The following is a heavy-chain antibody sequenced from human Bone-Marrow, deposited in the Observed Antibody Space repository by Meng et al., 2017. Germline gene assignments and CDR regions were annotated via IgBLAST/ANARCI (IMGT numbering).Heavy chain of an antibody. CDR1: GFTFSSYA. Sequence: VQLVESGGGVVQAGRSLTRAVSACGFTFSSYAMGCGRQAPGKGLEWVSAISGSGGSTYYADSVKGRFTISRDNSKNTLYLQMNSLRAEDTAVYYCTTVVGGWKVDYWGQGTLVTVSS. D-gene: IGHD4-23*01. J-gene: IGHJ4*02. CDR3: TTVVGGWKVDY. CDR2: ISGSGGST. V-gene: IGHV3-23*04.